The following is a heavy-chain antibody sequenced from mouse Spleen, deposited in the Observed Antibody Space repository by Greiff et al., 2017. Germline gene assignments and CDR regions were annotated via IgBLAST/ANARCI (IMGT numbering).Heavy chain of an antibody. CDR2: INPGNGGT. D-gene: IGHD1-1*01. J-gene: IGHJ2*01. V-gene: IGHV1-54*01. CDR3: ARSGYYDGSFYFDY. Sequence: QVQLQQSGTELVRPGTSVKVSCKASGYAFTNYLIEWVKQRPGQGLEWIGVINPGNGGTNYNEKFKGEATLTADKSSSTAYMQLSSLTSEDSAVYFCARSGYYDGSFYFDYWGQGTTLTVSS. CDR1: GYAFTNYL.